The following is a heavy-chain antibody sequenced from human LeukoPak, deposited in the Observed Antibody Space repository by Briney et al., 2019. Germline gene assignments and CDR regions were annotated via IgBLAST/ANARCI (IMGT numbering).Heavy chain of an antibody. Sequence: GASVKVSCKASGYTSTSYDINWVRQATGQGLEWMGWMNPNSGNTGHAQKFQGRVTMTRNTSISTAYMELSSLRSEDTAVYYCARGPTDYDILTGYYLGLQNYYYYGMDVWGQGTTVTVSS. CDR2: MNPNSGNT. D-gene: IGHD3-9*01. V-gene: IGHV1-8*01. CDR3: ARGPTDYDILTGYYLGLQNYYYYGMDV. J-gene: IGHJ6*02. CDR1: GYTSTSYD.